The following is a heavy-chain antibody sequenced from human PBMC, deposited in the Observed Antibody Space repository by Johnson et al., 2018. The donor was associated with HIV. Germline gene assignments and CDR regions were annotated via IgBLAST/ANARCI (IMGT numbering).Heavy chain of an antibody. D-gene: IGHD2-2*01. V-gene: IGHV3-15*01. CDR3: TTDLVPAAKEPVVVGGAFDI. CDR2: IKSKTDGGPT. CDR1: GFTFSNAW. J-gene: IGHJ3*02. Sequence: VQLVESGGGLVKPGGSLRLSCAASGFTFSNAWMSWVRQAPGKGLEWVGRIKSKTDGGPTDYAAPVKGRFTISRDDSKNTLYLQMNSLKTEDTAVYYCTTDLVPAAKEPVVVGGAFDIWGQGTMVTVSS.